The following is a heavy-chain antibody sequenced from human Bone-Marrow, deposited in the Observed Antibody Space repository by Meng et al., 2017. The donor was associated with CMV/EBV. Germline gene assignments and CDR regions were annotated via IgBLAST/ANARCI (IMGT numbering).Heavy chain of an antibody. CDR3: ARVGYGSGSYYYYYYGMDV. V-gene: IGHV4-34*01. J-gene: IGHJ6*02. D-gene: IGHD3-10*01. Sequence: SETLSLTCAVYGGSFSGYYWSWIRQPPGKGLEWIGEINHSGSTNYNPSLKSRVTISVDTSKNQFSLKLSSVTAADTAVYYCARVGYGSGSYYYYYYGMDVWGQGTTINVSS. CDR2: INHSGST. CDR1: GGSFSGYY.